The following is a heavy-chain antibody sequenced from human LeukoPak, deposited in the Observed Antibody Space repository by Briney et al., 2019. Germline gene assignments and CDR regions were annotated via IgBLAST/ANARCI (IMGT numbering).Heavy chain of an antibody. Sequence: ASVKVSCKASGGTFSGYAISWVRQAPGQGLEWMGRIIPIFGTASYAQKFQGRVTITTDESTSTAYMELSSLRSEDTAVYYCAREISGSPRYYYYMDVWGKGTTVTVSS. CDR3: AREISGSPRYYYYMDV. J-gene: IGHJ6*03. D-gene: IGHD3-22*01. CDR2: IIPIFGTA. CDR1: GGTFSGYA. V-gene: IGHV1-69*05.